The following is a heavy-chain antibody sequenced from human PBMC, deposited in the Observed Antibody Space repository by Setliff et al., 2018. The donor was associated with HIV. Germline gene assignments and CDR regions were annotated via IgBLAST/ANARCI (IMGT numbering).Heavy chain of an antibody. CDR2: INHSGST. Sequence: SETLSLTCAVYGGSFSGYYRSWIRQPPGKGLEWIGEINHSGSTNYNPSLKSRVTISVDTSKNQFSLKLSSVTAADTAVYYCARGRWFGEGPTNYYYYYMDIWGKGTTVTVSS. V-gene: IGHV4-34*01. D-gene: IGHD3-10*01. J-gene: IGHJ6*03. CDR3: ARGRWFGEGPTNYYYYYMDI. CDR1: GGSFSGYY.